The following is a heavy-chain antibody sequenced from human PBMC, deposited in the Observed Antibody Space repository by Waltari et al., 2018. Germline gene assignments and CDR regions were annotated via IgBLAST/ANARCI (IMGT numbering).Heavy chain of an antibody. V-gene: IGHV3-7*01. J-gene: IGHJ2*01. CDR3: ARSGQLVQWYFDL. D-gene: IGHD6-6*01. CDR1: GFTYSSYW. CDR2: IKQDGSEK. Sequence: EVQLVESGGGLVQPGGSLRLSCAASGFTYSSYWMRWVRQAPGKGLEWVANIKQDGSEKYYVDSVKGRFTISRDNAKNSLYLQMNSLRAEDTAVYYCARSGQLVQWYFDLWGRGTLVTVSS.